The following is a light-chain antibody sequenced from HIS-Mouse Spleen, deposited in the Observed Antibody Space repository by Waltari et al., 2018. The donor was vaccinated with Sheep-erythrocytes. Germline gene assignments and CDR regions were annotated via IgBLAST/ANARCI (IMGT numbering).Light chain of an antibody. CDR3: LQDYNYPYT. V-gene: IGKV1-6*01. Sequence: AIQMTQSPSSLSASVGDRVTITCRASQGIRNDLGWYQQKPGKAPKLLIYAASSLQSWVPSRFSGSGSGTDCTLTISSLQPEDFATYYCLQDYNYPYTFGQGTKLEIK. J-gene: IGKJ2*01. CDR1: QGIRND. CDR2: AAS.